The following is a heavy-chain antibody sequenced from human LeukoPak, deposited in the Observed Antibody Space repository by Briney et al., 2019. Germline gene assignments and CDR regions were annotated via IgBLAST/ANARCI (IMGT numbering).Heavy chain of an antibody. D-gene: IGHD4-23*01. CDR1: GGTFSSYA. CDR3: ARLPQERPTVVTPEAFDI. Sequence: GASVKVSCKASGGTFSSYAISWVRQAPGQGLEWMGRIIPILGIANYAQKFQGRVTITADKSTSTAYMELSSLRSEDTAVYYCARLPQERPTVVTPEAFDIWGQGTMVTVSS. V-gene: IGHV1-69*04. CDR2: IIPILGIA. J-gene: IGHJ3*02.